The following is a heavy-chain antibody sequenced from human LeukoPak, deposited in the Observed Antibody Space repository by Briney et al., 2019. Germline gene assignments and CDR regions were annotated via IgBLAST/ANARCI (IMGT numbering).Heavy chain of an antibody. CDR1: GYTFIYYY. Sequence: ASVKVSCKASGYTFIYYYIHWVRQAPGQGLEWMGWIDPKSSGTSYAPKFQDRVAMLRDTSISPAYMELTRLKSNATAVNSCARGYSSGWYGSTDYWGQGTLVTVSS. D-gene: IGHD6-19*01. J-gene: IGHJ4*02. CDR2: IDPKSSGT. V-gene: IGHV1-2*02. CDR3: ARGYSSGWYGSTDY.